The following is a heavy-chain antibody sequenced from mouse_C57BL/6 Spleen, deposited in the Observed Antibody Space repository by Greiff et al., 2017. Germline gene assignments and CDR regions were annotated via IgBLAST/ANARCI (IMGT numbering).Heavy chain of an antibody. CDR1: GFTFNTYA. D-gene: IGHD1-1*01. J-gene: IGHJ4*01. CDR3: VRGDYYGPDYAMDY. CDR2: IRSKSSNYAT. Sequence: EVQVVESGGGLVQPKGSLKLSCAASGFTFNTYAMHWVRQAPGKGLEWVARIRSKSSNYATYYADSVKDRFTISRDDSQSMLYLQMNNLNTEDTAMYYCVRGDYYGPDYAMDYWGQGTSVTVSS. V-gene: IGHV10-3*01.